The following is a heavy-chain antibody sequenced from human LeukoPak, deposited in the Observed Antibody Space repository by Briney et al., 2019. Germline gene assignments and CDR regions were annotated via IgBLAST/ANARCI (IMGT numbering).Heavy chain of an antibody. CDR2: ISDSGGST. V-gene: IGHV3-23*01. J-gene: IGHJ6*02. CDR1: GFTFSSYA. D-gene: IGHD3-22*01. CDR3: ARDRAGHYYDSSGYSYGMDV. Sequence: GGSLRLSCAASGFTFSSYAMTWVRQAPGKGLEWVSAISDSGGSTYYADSVKGRFTISRDNSKNTLYLQMNSLRAEDTAVYYCARDRAGHYYDSSGYSYGMDVWGQGTTVTVSS.